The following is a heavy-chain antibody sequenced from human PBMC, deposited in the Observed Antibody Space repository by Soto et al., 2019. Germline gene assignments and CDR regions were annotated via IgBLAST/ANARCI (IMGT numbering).Heavy chain of an antibody. Sequence: SETLSLTCTVSGGSISSGGYYWSWIRQHPGKGLEWIGYIYYSGSTYYNPSLKSRVTISVDTSKNQFSLKLSSVTAADTAVYYCARDGDGRTTKNHYYYNGMDVWGPGTTVTVSS. CDR1: GGSISSGGYY. CDR3: ARDGDGRTTKNHYYYNGMDV. CDR2: IYYSGST. D-gene: IGHD1-1*01. V-gene: IGHV4-31*03. J-gene: IGHJ6*02.